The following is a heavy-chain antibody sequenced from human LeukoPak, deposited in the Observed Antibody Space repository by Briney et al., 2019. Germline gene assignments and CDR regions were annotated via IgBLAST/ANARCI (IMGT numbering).Heavy chain of an antibody. CDR1: GFTFVNAW. V-gene: IGHV3-15*04. D-gene: IGHD2/OR15-2a*01. J-gene: IGHJ4*02. CDR2: MESNPAGGRT. Sequence: GGSLRLSCAASGFTFVNAWMTWVRQAPGKGLEWVGRMESNPAGGRTDYAAPVKGRFTISRDDSRSTLYLQLNNLRAEYTAVYYCTTLAFDVHYWGRGTLITVSS. CDR3: TTLAFDVHY.